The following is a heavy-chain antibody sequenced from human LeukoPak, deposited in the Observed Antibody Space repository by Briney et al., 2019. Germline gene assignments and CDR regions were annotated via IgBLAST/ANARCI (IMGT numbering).Heavy chain of an antibody. V-gene: IGHV1-69*04. CDR3: ARDTITGTWAFDY. D-gene: IGHD1/OR15-1a*01. J-gene: IGHJ4*02. CDR2: IIPILGIA. Sequence: SVKVSCKASGGTFSSYAISWVRQAPGQGLEWMGRIIPILGIANYAQKFQGRVTITADKSTSTAYMELSSLRSEDTAVYYCARDTITGTWAFDYWGQGTLVTVSS. CDR1: GGTFSSYA.